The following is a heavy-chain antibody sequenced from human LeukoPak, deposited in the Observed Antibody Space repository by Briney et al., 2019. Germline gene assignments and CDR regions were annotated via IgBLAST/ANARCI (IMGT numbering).Heavy chain of an antibody. D-gene: IGHD3-10*01. CDR3: ARVGRYYYGSGSYSRRNYFDY. CDR1: GGSISSGGYY. Sequence: TLSLTCTVSGGSISSGGYYWSWIRQHPGKGLEWIGYIYYSGSTYYNPSLKSRVTISVDTSKNQFSLKLSSVTAADTAVYYCARVGRYYYGSGSYSRRNYFDYWGQGTLVTVSS. V-gene: IGHV4-31*03. J-gene: IGHJ4*02. CDR2: IYYSGST.